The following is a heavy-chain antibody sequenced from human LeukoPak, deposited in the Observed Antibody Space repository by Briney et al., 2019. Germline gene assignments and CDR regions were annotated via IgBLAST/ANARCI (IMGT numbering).Heavy chain of an antibody. J-gene: IGHJ4*02. CDR1: GSSISSYY. V-gene: IGHV4-4*07. D-gene: IGHD5-18*01. CDR3: AREGWIQLWAHQYYFDY. CDR2: IYTSGST. Sequence: PSETRSLTCTVSGSSISSYYWSWIRQPAGKGLEWIGRIYTSGSTNYNPSLKSRVTMSVDTSKNPFSLKLSSVTAADTAVYYCAREGWIQLWAHQYYFDYWGQGTLVTVSS.